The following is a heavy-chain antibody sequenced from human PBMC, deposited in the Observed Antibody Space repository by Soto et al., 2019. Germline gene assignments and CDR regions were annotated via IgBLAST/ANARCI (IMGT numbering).Heavy chain of an antibody. CDR2: VNPIVSMS. D-gene: IGHD3-10*01. V-gene: IGHV1-69*02. CDR1: GDTFSFYT. Sequence: QVQLVQSGAEVRKPGSSVKVSCKASGDTFSFYTINWVRQAPGLGLEWMGRVNPIVSMSNYAQKFQGRVTXTXEXXTNTGYMQLSSLRSEDTAIYYCAASYGSGYRAFDYWGQGALVTVSS. CDR3: AASYGSGYRAFDY. J-gene: IGHJ4*02.